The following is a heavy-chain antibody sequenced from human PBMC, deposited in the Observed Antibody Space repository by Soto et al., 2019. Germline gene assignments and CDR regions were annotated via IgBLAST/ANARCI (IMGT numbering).Heavy chain of an antibody. J-gene: IGHJ4*02. D-gene: IGHD1-26*01. Sequence: QLQLQESGPGLVKPSETLSLTCTVSGSSISSSSYYWGWIRQPPGKGLEWIGSIYYSGSTYYNPSLKSRVTISVDTSKNQFSLKLSSVTAADTAVYYCARRVYSGSYPAHFDYWGQGTLLTVSS. V-gene: IGHV4-39*01. CDR3: ARRVYSGSYPAHFDY. CDR2: IYYSGST. CDR1: GSSISSSSYY.